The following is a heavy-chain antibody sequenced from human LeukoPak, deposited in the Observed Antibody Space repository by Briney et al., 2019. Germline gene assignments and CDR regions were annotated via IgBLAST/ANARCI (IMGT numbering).Heavy chain of an antibody. CDR1: GFTFSSYG. CDR3: ARERHWNLYYFDY. CDR2: IWYDGSNK. J-gene: IGHJ4*02. Sequence: GGSLRLSCAASGFTFSSYGMHWVRQAPGKGLEWVAVIWYDGSNKYYADSEKGRFTISRDNSKNTLYLQMNSLRAEDTAVYYCARERHWNLYYFDYWGQGTLVTVSS. V-gene: IGHV3-33*01. D-gene: IGHD1-1*01.